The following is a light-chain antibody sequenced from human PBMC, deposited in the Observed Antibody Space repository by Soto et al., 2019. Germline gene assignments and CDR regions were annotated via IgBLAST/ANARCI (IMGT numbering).Light chain of an antibody. Sequence: QSVLTQPPSVSGAPGQRVTISCTGSSSNIGAGYDVHWYQQLPGTVPQLLIYANNNRPSGVPDRFSGSRSGTSAFLAITGLQAEDEAYYYCQSDDSIVSGYAVFGGGTKFTAL. V-gene: IGLV1-40*01. J-gene: IGLJ2*01. CDR1: SSNIGAGYD. CDR2: ANN. CDR3: QSDDSIVSGYAV.